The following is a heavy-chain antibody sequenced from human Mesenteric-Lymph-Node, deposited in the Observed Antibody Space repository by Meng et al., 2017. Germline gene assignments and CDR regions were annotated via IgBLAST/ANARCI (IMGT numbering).Heavy chain of an antibody. CDR1: GGSLSSRNW. CDR3: ARVGAYCGGDCYHPR. V-gene: IGHV4-4*02. J-gene: IGHJ4*02. CDR2: IYHSGST. Sequence: QGRLQGSGPGLVKPSGTLSLACAVSGGSLSSRNWWSWVRQPPGKGLEWIGEIYHSGSTNYNPSLKSRVTISVDESKNQFSLRLSPVTAADTAVYYCARVGAYCGGDCYHPRWGQGTLVTVSS. D-gene: IGHD2-21*02.